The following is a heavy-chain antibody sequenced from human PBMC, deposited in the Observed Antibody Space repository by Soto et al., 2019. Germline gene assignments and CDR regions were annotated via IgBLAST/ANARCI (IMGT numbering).Heavy chain of an antibody. Sequence: PSETLSLTCTVSGGSISSGDYYWSWIRQVPGKGLEWIGYIYYSGSTYYNPSLKSRVAMSVDTSKNQFSLKLSSVTAADTAIYYCAREGRIAAARRFDYWGQGTLVTVSS. CDR2: IYYSGST. J-gene: IGHJ4*02. D-gene: IGHD6-25*01. CDR1: GGSISSGDYY. V-gene: IGHV4-31*03. CDR3: AREGRIAAARRFDY.